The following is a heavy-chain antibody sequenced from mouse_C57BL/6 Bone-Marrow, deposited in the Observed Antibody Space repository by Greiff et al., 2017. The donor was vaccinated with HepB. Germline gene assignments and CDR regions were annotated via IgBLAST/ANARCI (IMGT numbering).Heavy chain of an antibody. V-gene: IGHV5-9-1*02. J-gene: IGHJ3*01. CDR2: ISSGGDYI. D-gene: IGHD3-3*01. CDR3: TRGAGTWFAY. CDR1: GFTFSSYA. Sequence: VQLKESGEGLVKPGGSLKLSCAASGFTFSSYAMSWVRQTPEKRLEWVAYISSGGDYIYYADTVKGRFTISRDNARNTLYLQMSSLKSEDTAMYYCTRGAGTWFAYWGQGTLVTVSA.